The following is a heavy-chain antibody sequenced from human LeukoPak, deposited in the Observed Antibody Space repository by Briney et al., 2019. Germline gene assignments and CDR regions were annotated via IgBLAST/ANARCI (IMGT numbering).Heavy chain of an antibody. CDR3: ANTDRLSAFDI. J-gene: IGHJ3*02. CDR2: INHSGST. Sequence: SETLSLTCAVYGGSFSGYYWSWIRQPPGKGLEWIGEINHSGSTNYNPSLKSRVTISVDTSKNQFSLKLSSVTAADTAVYYCANTDRLSAFDIWGQGTMVTVSP. CDR1: GGSFSGYY. V-gene: IGHV4-34*01.